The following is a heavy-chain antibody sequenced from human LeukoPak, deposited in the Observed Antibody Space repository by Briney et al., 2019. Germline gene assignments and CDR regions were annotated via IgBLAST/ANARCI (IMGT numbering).Heavy chain of an antibody. Sequence: GGSLRHSCAASGFTFSSYVMHWVRQAPGKGLEWVAVISYDGSNKYYADSVKGRFTISRDNSKNTLYLEMNSLRAEDTAVYYCAKDRAPYSSSPFVFDYWGKGHVVTVSS. V-gene: IGHV3-30*18. D-gene: IGHD6-13*01. J-gene: IGHJ4*02. CDR3: AKDRAPYSSSPFVFDY. CDR1: GFTFSSYV. CDR2: ISYDGSNK.